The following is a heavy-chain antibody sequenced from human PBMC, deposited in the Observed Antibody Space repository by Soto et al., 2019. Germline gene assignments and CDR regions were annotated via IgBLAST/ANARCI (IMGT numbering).Heavy chain of an antibody. Sequence: QVQLVQSGAEVKKPGASVKVSCKASGYTFTGYYMHWVRQAPGQGLEWMGWINPNSGGTNYAQKFQGGVTMTRDTSISTAYMELSRLRSDDTAVYYCARGPITHDYDFSHYYMDVWGKGTTVTVSS. CDR3: ARGPITHDYDFSHYYMDV. J-gene: IGHJ6*03. D-gene: IGHD3-3*01. V-gene: IGHV1-2*02. CDR1: GYTFTGYY. CDR2: INPNSGGT.